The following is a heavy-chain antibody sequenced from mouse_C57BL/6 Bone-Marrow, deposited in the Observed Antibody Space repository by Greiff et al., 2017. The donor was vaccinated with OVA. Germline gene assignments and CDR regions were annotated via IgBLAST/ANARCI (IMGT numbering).Heavy chain of an antibody. CDR1: GYTFTSYW. D-gene: IGHD1-1*01. V-gene: IGHV1-64*01. J-gene: IGHJ4*01. Sequence: VQLQQPGAELVKPGASVKLSCKASGYTFTSYWMHWVKQRPGQGLEWIGMIHPNSGSTNYNEKFKSKATLTVDKSSSTAYRQLSSLTSEDSAVYYCARLVADAMDYWGQGTSVTVSS. CDR3: ARLVADAMDY. CDR2: IHPNSGST.